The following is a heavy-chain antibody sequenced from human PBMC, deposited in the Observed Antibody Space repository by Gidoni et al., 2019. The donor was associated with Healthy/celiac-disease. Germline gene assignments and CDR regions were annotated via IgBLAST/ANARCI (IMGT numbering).Heavy chain of an antibody. D-gene: IGHD3-10*01. J-gene: IGHJ4*02. CDR1: GFSLSTRGMR. CDR3: AREGSNYYGSGHFDY. V-gene: IGHV2-70*04. CDR2: IDWDDDK. Sequence: QVTLKESGPALVKPTQTLTLTCTFSGFSLSTRGMRVSWIRQPPGKALEWLARIDWDDDKFYSTSLKTRLTISKDTSTNQVVLTMTNMDPVDPATYYCAREGSNYYGSGHFDYWGQGTLVTVSS.